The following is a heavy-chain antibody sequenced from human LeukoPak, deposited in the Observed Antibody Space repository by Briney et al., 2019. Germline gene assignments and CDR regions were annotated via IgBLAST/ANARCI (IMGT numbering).Heavy chain of an antibody. CDR3: ARDRRDGYNPFDY. Sequence: GGSLRLSCAASGFTFSSYEMNWVRQAPGKGLEGVSYISSSGSTIYYADSVKGRFTISRDNSKNTLYLQMNSLRAEDTAVYYCARDRRDGYNPFDYWGQGTLVTVSS. J-gene: IGHJ4*02. D-gene: IGHD5-24*01. V-gene: IGHV3-48*03. CDR1: GFTFSSYE. CDR2: ISSSGSTI.